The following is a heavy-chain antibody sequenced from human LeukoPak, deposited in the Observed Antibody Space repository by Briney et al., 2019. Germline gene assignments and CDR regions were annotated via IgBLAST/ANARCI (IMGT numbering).Heavy chain of an antibody. J-gene: IGHJ4*02. Sequence: GGSLRLSCAASGFTVSNYYMHWVRQAPGKGLEWISYIGIDSGNTNYADSVKGRYTISGDKAKNSLYLQMNSLRVEDTAVYYCARDYKYAFDNWGQGTLVTVSS. CDR2: IGIDSGNT. CDR3: ARDYKYAFDN. V-gene: IGHV3-11*06. CDR1: GFTVSNYY. D-gene: IGHD5-24*01.